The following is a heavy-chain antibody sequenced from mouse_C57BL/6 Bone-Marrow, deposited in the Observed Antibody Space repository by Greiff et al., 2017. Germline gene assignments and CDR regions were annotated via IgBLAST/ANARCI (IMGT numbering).Heavy chain of an antibody. J-gene: IGHJ4*01. Sequence: EVQLMESGAELVRPGASVKLSCTASGFNIKDDYMHWVKQRPEQGLEWIGWIDPENGDTEYASKFQGKATITADTSSNTAYLQLSSLTSEDAAVYYCTPSYYDAMDYWGQGTSVTVSS. CDR1: GFNIKDDY. CDR2: IDPENGDT. D-gene: IGHD2-1*01. V-gene: IGHV14-4*01. CDR3: TPSYYDAMDY.